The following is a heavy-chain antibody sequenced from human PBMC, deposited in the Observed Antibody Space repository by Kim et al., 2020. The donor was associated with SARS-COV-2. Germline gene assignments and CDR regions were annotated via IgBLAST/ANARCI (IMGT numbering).Heavy chain of an antibody. CDR3: TRDNWGSLDY. V-gene: IGHV3-7*03. D-gene: IGHD3-16*01. Sequence: DRFYVDSVKGRFTISRDNAKKSLYLQMNSLRAEDTAVYYCTRDNWGSLDYWGQGTLVTVSS. J-gene: IGHJ4*02. CDR2: DR.